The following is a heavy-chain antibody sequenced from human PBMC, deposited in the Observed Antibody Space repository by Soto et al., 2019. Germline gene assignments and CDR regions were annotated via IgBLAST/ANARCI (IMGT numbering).Heavy chain of an antibody. V-gene: IGHV1-18*01. CDR1: GYTFSNYG. D-gene: IGHD6-19*01. Sequence: QVQLVQSGSELKEPGASVRVSCKASGYTFSNYGISWLRHAPGQGLEWMGWISGYNGNTNYAQRLQGRVTLTTDTSTDTAYLDLRSLRPDDTAIYYCARGVSSGWTRDGWYYWGQGTQVTVSS. CDR3: ARGVSSGWTRDGWYY. J-gene: IGHJ4*02. CDR2: ISGYNGNT.